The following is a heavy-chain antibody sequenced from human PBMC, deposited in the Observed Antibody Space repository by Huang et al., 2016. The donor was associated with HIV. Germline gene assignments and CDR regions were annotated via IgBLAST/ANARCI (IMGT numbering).Heavy chain of an antibody. CDR1: GFTFSSYW. CDR2: RNSDGSRT. D-gene: IGHD3-10*01. CDR3: VTASGTYGVY. Sequence: EVQMVESGGGLVQPGGSLRLSCATSGFTFSSYWMHWVRQVPGKGLVWVAHRNSDGSRTSYADSVKGRFTISRDNAENTLFLQMNNLRAEDTAVYYCVTASGTYGVYWGQGTLVTVSS. V-gene: IGHV3-74*01. J-gene: IGHJ4*02.